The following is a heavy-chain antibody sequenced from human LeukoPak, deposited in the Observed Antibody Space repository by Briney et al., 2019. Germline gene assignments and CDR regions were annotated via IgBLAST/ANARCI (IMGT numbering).Heavy chain of an antibody. CDR3: AKAGAFSTGIYYFDY. V-gene: IGHV3-30*02. J-gene: IGHJ4*02. D-gene: IGHD6-19*01. CDR1: GFTFRGYD. CDR2: IRFDGGNS. Sequence: GGSLRLSCAASGFTFRGYDMDWVRQTPGKGLEWVAFIRFDGGNSYYADSVKGRFTISRDNSKDTLYLQMNSLRTEDTAMYYCAKAGAFSTGIYYFDYWGQGALVTVSS.